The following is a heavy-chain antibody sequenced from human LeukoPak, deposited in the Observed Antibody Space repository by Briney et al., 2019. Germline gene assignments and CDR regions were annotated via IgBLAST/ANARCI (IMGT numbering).Heavy chain of an antibody. D-gene: IGHD3-22*01. CDR3: ARGGKWFLARYYYMDV. Sequence: PSETLSLTCAVYGGSFSGYYWSWIRQPPGKGLEWIGEINHSGSTNYNPSLKSRVTMSVDTSKNQFSLKLSSATAADTAVYYCARGGKWFLARYYYMDVWGKGTTVTVSS. V-gene: IGHV4-34*01. J-gene: IGHJ6*03. CDR2: INHSGST. CDR1: GGSFSGYY.